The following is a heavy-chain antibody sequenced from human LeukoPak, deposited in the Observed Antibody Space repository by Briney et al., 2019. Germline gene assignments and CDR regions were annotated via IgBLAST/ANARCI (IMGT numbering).Heavy chain of an antibody. CDR3: ARDRPTGASRLFVVQ. CDR2: MSSGGTYL. D-gene: IGHD2-15*01. CDR1: GFTFSSYA. V-gene: IGHV3-21*04. Sequence: GGSLSLSCTASGFTFSSYAMTWVRQAPGKGLEWVSSMSSGGTYLYYADSVRGRFTISRDNAKNSLYLVMKSLRAEDTATYFCARDRPTGASRLFVVQWGQGTLVSVSS. J-gene: IGHJ4*02.